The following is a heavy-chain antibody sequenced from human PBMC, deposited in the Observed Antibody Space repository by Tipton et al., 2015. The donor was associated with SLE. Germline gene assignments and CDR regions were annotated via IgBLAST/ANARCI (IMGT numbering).Heavy chain of an antibody. J-gene: IGHJ4*02. CDR3: ASHFFGSSFGYYYFDY. CDR2: ISAYTGHT. Sequence: QLVQSGAEVKKPGASVKVSCKASGYIFSSYGLSWVRQAPGQGLEWMGWISAYTGHTGYAQKFQGRVTMTTDTSTSTAYMELRSLRSDDTAVYYWASHFFGSSFGYYYFDYWGQGTLVTVSS. V-gene: IGHV1-18*01. CDR1: GYIFSSYG. D-gene: IGHD6-6*01.